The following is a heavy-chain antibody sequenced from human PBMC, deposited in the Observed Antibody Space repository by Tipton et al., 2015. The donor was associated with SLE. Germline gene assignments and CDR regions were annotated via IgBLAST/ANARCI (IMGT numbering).Heavy chain of an antibody. CDR1: GGSFSSYY. Sequence: TLSLTCAVYGGSFSSYYWTWIRQPPGKGLEWIGYVYNSGSPNYNPSLNSRVTISIDTSKNQFSLKLTAVTAADTAMYYCAREVHNRFDPWGQGTLVTVSS. V-gene: IGHV4-59*01. CDR3: AREVHNRFDP. CDR2: VYNSGSP. D-gene: IGHD1-14*01. J-gene: IGHJ5*02.